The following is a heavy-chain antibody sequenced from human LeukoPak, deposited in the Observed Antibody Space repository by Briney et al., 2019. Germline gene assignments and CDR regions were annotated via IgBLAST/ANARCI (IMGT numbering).Heavy chain of an antibody. CDR3: ARRSKFLSGPISRDTNWFDP. J-gene: IGHJ5*02. CDR2: IYPGDSDT. V-gene: IGHV5-51*01. CDR1: GYSFTTHW. Sequence: GESLQISCKASGYSFTTHWIGWVRQMPGKGLEWMGIIYPGDSDTRYSPSFQGQVTISADKSISTAYLQWSSLKASDTAMYYCARRSKFLSGPISRDTNWFDPWGQGTLVTASS. D-gene: IGHD5-12*01.